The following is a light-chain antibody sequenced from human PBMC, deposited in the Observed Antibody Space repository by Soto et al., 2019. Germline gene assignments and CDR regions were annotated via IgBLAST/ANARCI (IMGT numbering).Light chain of an antibody. J-gene: IGKJ5*01. CDR2: DAS. V-gene: IGKV3D-20*02. CDR1: QGVXSHY. CDR3: QHRSSRPGS. Sequence: EIGLTPAGFSLSWSPGERASLSGRASQGVXSHYLAWYQQKPGQAPSILXYDASGSASGSPDRCSGSGSATDFTLTISSLEPADVAVYYYQHRSSRPGSFGQGTRLEIK.